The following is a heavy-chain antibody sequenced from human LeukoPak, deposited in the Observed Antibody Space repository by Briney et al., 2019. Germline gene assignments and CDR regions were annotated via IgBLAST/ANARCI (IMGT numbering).Heavy chain of an antibody. D-gene: IGHD2-21*02. CDR3: VRVLDIVVVTAMGY. Sequence: PGGSLRLSCTASGFAFSSYSMNWVRQAPGKGLEWVSYISSSSTTIYYADSVKGRFTISRDNAKNSLYLQMNSLRAEDTAVYYCVRVLDIVVVTAMGYWGQGTLVTVSS. J-gene: IGHJ4*02. V-gene: IGHV3-48*04. CDR2: ISSSSTTI. CDR1: GFAFSSYS.